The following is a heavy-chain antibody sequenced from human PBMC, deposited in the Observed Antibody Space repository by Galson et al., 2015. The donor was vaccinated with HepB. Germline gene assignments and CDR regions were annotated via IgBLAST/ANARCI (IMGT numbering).Heavy chain of an antibody. CDR2: ISYDGSNK. D-gene: IGHD4-17*01. V-gene: IGHV3-30*18. CDR1: GFTFSSYG. J-gene: IGHJ6*02. CDR3: ANEGYGDHSAYYYYGMDV. Sequence: SLRLSCAASGFTFSSYGMHWVRQAPGKGLEWVAVISYDGSNKYYADSVKGRFTISRDNSKNTLYLQMNSLRAEDTAVYYCANEGYGDHSAYYYYGMDVWGQGTTVTVSS.